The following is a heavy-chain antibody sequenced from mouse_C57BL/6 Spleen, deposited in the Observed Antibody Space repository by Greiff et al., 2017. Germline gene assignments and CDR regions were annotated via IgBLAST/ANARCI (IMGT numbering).Heavy chain of an antibody. D-gene: IGHD4-1*01. Sequence: EVQLVESEGGLVQPGSSMKLSCTASGFTFSDYYMAWVRQVPEKGLEWVANINYDGSSTYYLDSLKSRFIISRDNAKNILYLQMSSLKSEDTATYYCARAKLGRAMDYGGQGTSVTVSS. CDR1: GFTFSDYY. CDR3: ARAKLGRAMDY. V-gene: IGHV5-16*01. CDR2: INYDGSST. J-gene: IGHJ4*01.